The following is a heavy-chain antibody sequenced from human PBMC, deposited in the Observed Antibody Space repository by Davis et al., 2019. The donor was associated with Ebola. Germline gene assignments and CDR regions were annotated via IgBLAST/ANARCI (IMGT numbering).Heavy chain of an antibody. D-gene: IGHD3-10*01. CDR3: ARRRWFGESWWFDP. Sequence: SETLSLTCSVSGGSISSDYWSWIRQPPGKGLEWIGYIFSSGSTKYNPSLKSRVTISLDTSKNQISQKMSSVTAADTAVYYCARRRWFGESWWFDPWGQGTLVTVSS. CDR1: GGSISSDY. J-gene: IGHJ5*02. V-gene: IGHV4-59*08. CDR2: IFSSGST.